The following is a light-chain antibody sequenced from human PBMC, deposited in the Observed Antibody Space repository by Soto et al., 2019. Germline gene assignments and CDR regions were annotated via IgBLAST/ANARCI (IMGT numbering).Light chain of an antibody. CDR2: DAS. V-gene: IGKV1-39*01. J-gene: IGKJ1*01. CDR3: QQSYSTPPWT. Sequence: DIEMTQSPSSLSASVGDKGTITCRASQSVRSYLNWVQQKPGKAPKLLIYDASSLQNGVPSRFSGSGSGTEFSLTISSLQPEDFAAYYCQQSYSTPPWTFGQGTKVDIK. CDR1: QSVRSY.